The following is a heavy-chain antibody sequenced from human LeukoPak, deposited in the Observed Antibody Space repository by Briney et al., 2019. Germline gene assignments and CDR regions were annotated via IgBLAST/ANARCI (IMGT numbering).Heavy chain of an antibody. CDR1: GGSISSDY. V-gene: IGHV4-4*08. J-gene: IGHJ4*02. CDR2: IYNSGSN. CDR3: ARESDSSGSAPLNFDY. D-gene: IGHD3-22*01. Sequence: SETLSLTCTVSGGSISSDYWQWIRQPPGKGLEWIGYIYNSGSNNYNPSLKSRVTISIGTSKNQFSLKLTSVTAADTAVYYCARESDSSGSAPLNFDYWGQGTLVTVSS.